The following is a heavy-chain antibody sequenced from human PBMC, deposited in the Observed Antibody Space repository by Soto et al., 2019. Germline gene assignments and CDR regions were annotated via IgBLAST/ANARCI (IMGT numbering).Heavy chain of an antibody. V-gene: IGHV4-34*01. CDR1: GGSFSGYY. D-gene: IGHD6-13*01. CDR2: INHSGST. CDR3: ARGEGAAAGPLGYFQH. Sequence: PSETLSLTCAVYGGSFSGYYWSWIRQPPGKGLEWSGEINHSGSTNYNPSLKSRVTISVDTSKNQFSLKLSSVTAADTAVYYCARGEGAAAGPLGYFQHWGQGTLVTVSS. J-gene: IGHJ1*01.